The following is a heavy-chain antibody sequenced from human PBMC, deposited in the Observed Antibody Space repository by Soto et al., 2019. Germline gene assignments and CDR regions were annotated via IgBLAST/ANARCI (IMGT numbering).Heavy chain of an antibody. Sequence: ASVKVSCKASGYSFTTYYMHWVRQASGQGLEWMGIINPSGGRTTYAQNFQGRVTMTRDTSTSTVYMELSSLRSEDTAVYYCARDGCITATCAGGGNWXDPWGQGTPVTVSS. CDR1: GYSFTTYY. CDR2: INPSGGRT. V-gene: IGHV1-46*01. CDR3: ARDGCITATCAGGGNWXDP. J-gene: IGHJ5*02. D-gene: IGHD3-10*01.